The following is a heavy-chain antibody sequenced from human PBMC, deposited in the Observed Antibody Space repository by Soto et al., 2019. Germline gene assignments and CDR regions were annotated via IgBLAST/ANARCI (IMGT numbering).Heavy chain of an antibody. CDR3: ARVRAAAGSYYFDY. CDR2: ISAYNGNT. V-gene: IGHV1-18*04. Sequence: ASVKVSCKASGYTFTSSGISWVRQAPGQGLEWMGWISAYNGNTNYAQKLQGRVTMTTDTSTSTAYMELRSLRSDDTAVYYCARVRAAAGSYYFDYWGQGTLVTVSS. J-gene: IGHJ4*02. CDR1: GYTFTSSG. D-gene: IGHD6-13*01.